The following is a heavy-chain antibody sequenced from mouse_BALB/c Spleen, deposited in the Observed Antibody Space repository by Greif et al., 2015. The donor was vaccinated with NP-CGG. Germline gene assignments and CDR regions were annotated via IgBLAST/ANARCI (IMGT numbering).Heavy chain of an antibody. V-gene: IGHV1-82*01. D-gene: IGHD2-1*01. CDR1: GYAFSSSW. Sequence: QVQLQQSGPELVKPGASVKISCKASGYAFSSSWMNWVKQRPGQGLEWIGRIYPGDGDTNYNGKFKGKATLTADKSSSTAYMQLSSLTSVDSAVYFCARGVDYGTPYWGQGTLVTVSA. CDR3: ARGVDYGTPY. J-gene: IGHJ3*01. CDR2: IYPGDGDT.